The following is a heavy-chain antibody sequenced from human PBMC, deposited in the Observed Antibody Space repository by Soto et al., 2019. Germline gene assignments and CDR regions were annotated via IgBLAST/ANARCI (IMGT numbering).Heavy chain of an antibody. J-gene: IGHJ4*02. CDR2: VFHTGNT. CDR1: GDSMTRSVW. V-gene: IGHV4-4*02. CDR3: ARKAWVRFDY. D-gene: IGHD7-27*01. Sequence: LSLTCTVSGDSMTRSVWWTWVRQPPGKGLEWIGEVFHTGNTNYNPSLKSRVTMSVDKSTNEFSLKVTSVTAADTAIYYCARKAWVRFDYWGQGALVTV.